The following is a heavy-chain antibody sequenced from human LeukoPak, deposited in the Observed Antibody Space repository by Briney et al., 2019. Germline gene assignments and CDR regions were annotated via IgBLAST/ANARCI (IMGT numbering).Heavy chain of an antibody. V-gene: IGHV3-7*05. CDR3: ARDRGSGWYFY. CDR1: GFTFSTYW. D-gene: IGHD6-19*01. J-gene: IGHJ4*02. Sequence: PGGSLRLSCAASGFTFSTYWMTWVRQAPRKGLEWVANIKQDGSEIYYVDSVKGRFTISRDNAKNALYLQMNSLRAEDTAVYYCARDRGSGWYFYWGQGTLVTVSS. CDR2: IKQDGSEI.